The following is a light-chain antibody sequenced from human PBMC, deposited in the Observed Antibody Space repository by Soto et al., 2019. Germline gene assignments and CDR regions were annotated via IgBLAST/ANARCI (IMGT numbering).Light chain of an antibody. CDR2: GAS. Sequence: DIQVTQSPSFLSASVGDRVTITCRASQGISSYLAWYQQKPGKPPKVLIYGASNLQSGVPPRFSGSGSGTDFTLAISSLQPEDSATYYCLQDINYPWTFGQGTKVDIK. J-gene: IGKJ1*01. V-gene: IGKV1-9*01. CDR3: LQDINYPWT. CDR1: QGISSY.